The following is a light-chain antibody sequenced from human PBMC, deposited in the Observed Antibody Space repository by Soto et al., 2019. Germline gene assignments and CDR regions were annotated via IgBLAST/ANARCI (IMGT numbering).Light chain of an antibody. CDR1: QSVSSRY. V-gene: IGKV3-15*01. CDR2: GAS. Sequence: EIVLTQSPGTLSLSPGERAPLSCRARQSVSSRYLAWYQQKPGQAPRLLIYGASTRATGIPARFSGTGSGTEFTLTISSLQSEDFAVYYCQQYNTWPPITFGQGTRLEIK. J-gene: IGKJ5*01. CDR3: QQYNTWPPIT.